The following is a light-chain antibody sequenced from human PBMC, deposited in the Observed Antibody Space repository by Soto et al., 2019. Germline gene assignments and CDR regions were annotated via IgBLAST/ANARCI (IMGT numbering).Light chain of an antibody. V-gene: IGKV3-15*01. J-gene: IGKJ1*01. CDR3: QQYNNWPLT. CDR2: GAS. CDR1: QSVSSN. Sequence: VMTQSAATVSVSPGERATLSCRASQSVSSNLAWYQQKPGQAPRLLIYGASTRATGIPARFSGSGSGTEFTLTISSLQSEDFAVYYCQQYNNWPLTFGQGTKVDNK.